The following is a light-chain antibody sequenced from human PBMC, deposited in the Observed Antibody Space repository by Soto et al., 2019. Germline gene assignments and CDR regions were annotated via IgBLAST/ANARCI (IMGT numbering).Light chain of an antibody. CDR3: RHYYTYPIS. CDR1: QNIDGW. Sequence: DIQMTQSPSTLSASVGDRVTITCRASQNIDGWLAWYQQKPGRAPNLLIYEASTLESGVPSRFRGSGSGTEFTLTISSLQPDDFATYYCRHYYTYPISFGQGTRLEIK. J-gene: IGKJ5*01. CDR2: EAS. V-gene: IGKV1-5*03.